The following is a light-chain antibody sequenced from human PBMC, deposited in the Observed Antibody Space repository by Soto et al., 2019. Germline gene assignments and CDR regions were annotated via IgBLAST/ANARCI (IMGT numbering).Light chain of an antibody. V-gene: IGKV1-9*01. CDR3: QKHDNSPLT. CDR2: AAS. J-gene: IGKJ4*01. Sequence: IQLTQSPSSLSASVGDRATLTCRASQGISTYLAWYQQKPGKAPKLLIYAASTLPSGVPSRFSGSGSGTDFTLTISSLQPEDVATYYCQKHDNSPLTFGGGTKVDIK. CDR1: QGISTY.